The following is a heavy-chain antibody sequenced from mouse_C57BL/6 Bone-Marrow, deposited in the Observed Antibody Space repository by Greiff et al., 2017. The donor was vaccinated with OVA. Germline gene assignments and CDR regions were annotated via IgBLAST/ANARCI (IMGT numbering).Heavy chain of an antibody. Sequence: VKLVESGAELARPGASVKLSCKASGYTFTSYGISWVKQRTGQGLEWIGEIYPRSGNTYYNEKFKGKATLTADKSSSTAYMELRSLTSEDSAVYFCARSIYDGYYWYFDVWGTGTTVTVSS. CDR2: IYPRSGNT. CDR3: ARSIYDGYYWYFDV. J-gene: IGHJ1*03. D-gene: IGHD2-3*01. CDR1: GYTFTSYG. V-gene: IGHV1-81*01.